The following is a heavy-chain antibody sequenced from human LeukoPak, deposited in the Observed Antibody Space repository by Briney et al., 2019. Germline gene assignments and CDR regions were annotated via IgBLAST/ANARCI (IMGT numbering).Heavy chain of an antibody. D-gene: IGHD6-6*01. CDR2: INPNSGGT. V-gene: IGHV1-2*02. J-gene: IGHJ4*02. CDR3: ARVPRDSSFEGDY. Sequence: ASVKVSCKASGYTFTGYYMHWVRQAPGQGLEWMGWINPNSGGTNYAQKFQGRVTMTRDTSISTAYMELSRLRSDDTAVYYCARVPRDSSFEGDYWGQGTQVTVSS. CDR1: GYTFTGYY.